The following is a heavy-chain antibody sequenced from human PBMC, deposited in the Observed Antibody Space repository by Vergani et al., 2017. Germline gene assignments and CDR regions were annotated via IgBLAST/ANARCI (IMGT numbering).Heavy chain of an antibody. Sequence: EVQLVESGGGLVQPGGSLRLSCSASGFTFSSYAMHWVRQAPGKGLEDGSAISRKGGSTYYADSVKGRFTISRDNSKNTLYLQMSSLRSEDTAVYYCVKSHDILTGYYMPYFDYWGQGTLVTVSS. V-gene: IGHV3-64D*06. CDR1: GFTFSSYA. CDR2: ISRKGGST. J-gene: IGHJ4*02. CDR3: VKSHDILTGYYMPYFDY. D-gene: IGHD3-9*01.